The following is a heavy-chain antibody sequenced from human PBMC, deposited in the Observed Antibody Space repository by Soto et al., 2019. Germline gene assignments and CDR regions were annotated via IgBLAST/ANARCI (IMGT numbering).Heavy chain of an antibody. J-gene: IGHJ6*02. CDR2: IIPIFGTA. Sequence: VQLVQSGAEVKKPGSSVKVSCKASGGTFSSYAISWVRQAPGQGLEWMGGIIPIFGTANYAQKFQGRVTITADESTSTAYMELSSLRSEDTAVYYCARDQGYCSSTSCYTTYYYYYGMDVWGQGTTVTVSS. V-gene: IGHV1-69*01. D-gene: IGHD2-2*02. CDR3: ARDQGYCSSTSCYTTYYYYYGMDV. CDR1: GGTFSSYA.